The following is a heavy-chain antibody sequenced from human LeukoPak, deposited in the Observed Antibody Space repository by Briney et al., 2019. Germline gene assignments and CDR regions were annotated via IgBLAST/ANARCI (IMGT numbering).Heavy chain of an antibody. CDR3: ARVQGYDDDSFVGFSSPDDAFAI. Sequence: ASVKVSCKASGYTFTSYYMHWVRQAPGQGLEWRGIINPSGGSTSYAQKFQGRVTMTRDMSTSTVYMELSILRSEDTAVYYCARVQGYDDDSFVGFSSPDDAFAIWGQGTLVTVSS. J-gene: IGHJ3*02. D-gene: IGHD3-3*01. CDR1: GYTFTSYY. CDR2: INPSGGST. V-gene: IGHV1-46*01.